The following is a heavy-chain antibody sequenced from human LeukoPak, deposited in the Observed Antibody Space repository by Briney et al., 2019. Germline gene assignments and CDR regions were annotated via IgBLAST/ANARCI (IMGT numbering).Heavy chain of an antibody. CDR3: ARDMVYYYGSGRGALDY. Sequence: SQTLSLTCTVSGGSVSSGSYYWSWIRQPAGKGLEWIGRVYTSGSTNYNPSLKSRVTISVDTSKNQFSLKLRSVTAADTAVYYYARDMVYYYGSGRGALDYWGQGTLVTVSS. CDR1: GGSVSSGSYY. J-gene: IGHJ4*02. D-gene: IGHD3-10*01. CDR2: VYTSGST. V-gene: IGHV4-61*02.